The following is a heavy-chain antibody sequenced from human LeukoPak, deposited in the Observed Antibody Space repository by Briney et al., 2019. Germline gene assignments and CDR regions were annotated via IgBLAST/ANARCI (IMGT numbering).Heavy chain of an antibody. V-gene: IGHV3-74*01. CDR1: GFSFSVYE. J-gene: IGHJ4*02. D-gene: IGHD4-17*01. CDR3: ARGGDYGDFPDY. Sequence: GGSLRLSCAASGFSFSVYEMHWVRQAPGKGLVWVSRINTDESRTSYTDSVKGRFTISRDNAKNTLYLQMNSLRVEDTAVYYCARGGDYGDFPDYWGQGTLVTVSS. CDR2: INTDESRT.